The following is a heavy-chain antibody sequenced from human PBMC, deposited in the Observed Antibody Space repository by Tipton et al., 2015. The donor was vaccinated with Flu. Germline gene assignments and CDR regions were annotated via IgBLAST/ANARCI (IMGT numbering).Heavy chain of an antibody. Sequence: TLSLTCAVYGGSFSGYYWSWIRQPPGKGLEWIGEINHSGSTNYNPSLKSRVTISVDTSKNQFSLKLSSVTAADTAVYYCASQYSSSWYAAFDIWSQGTMVTVSS. D-gene: IGHD6-13*01. CDR1: GGSFSGYY. CDR2: INHSGST. V-gene: IGHV4-34*01. CDR3: ASQYSSSWYAAFDI. J-gene: IGHJ3*02.